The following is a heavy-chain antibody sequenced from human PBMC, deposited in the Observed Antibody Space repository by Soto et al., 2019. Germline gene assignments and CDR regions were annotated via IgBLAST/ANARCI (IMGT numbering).Heavy chain of an antibody. D-gene: IGHD2-15*01. CDR1: GFTFSSYS. CDR3: VKDGGYCSGGSCYLLFDY. J-gene: IGHJ4*02. CDR2: ISSSSSTI. V-gene: IGHV3-48*01. Sequence: GGSLRLSCAASGFTFSSYSMNWVRQAPGKGLEWVSYISSSSSTIYYADSVKGRFTISRDNAKNSLYLQMNSLRAEDTAGYYCVKDGGYCSGGSCYLLFDYWGQGTLVTVSS.